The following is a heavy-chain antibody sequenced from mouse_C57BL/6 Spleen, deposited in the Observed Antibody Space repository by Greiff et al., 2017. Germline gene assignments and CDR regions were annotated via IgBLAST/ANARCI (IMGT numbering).Heavy chain of an antibody. D-gene: IGHD2-10*02. Sequence: EVKLVESGGGLVKPGGSLKLSCAASGFTFSDYGMHWVRQAPEKGLEWVAYISSGSSTIYYADTVKGRFTISRDNAKNNLFLQMTSLRSEDTAMYYCARRSIAYYFDYWGQGTTLTVSS. J-gene: IGHJ2*01. CDR2: ISSGSSTI. V-gene: IGHV5-17*01. CDR3: ARRSIAYYFDY. CDR1: GFTFSDYG.